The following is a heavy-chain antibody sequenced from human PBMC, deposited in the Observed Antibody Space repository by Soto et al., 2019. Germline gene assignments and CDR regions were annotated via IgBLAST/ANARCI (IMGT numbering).Heavy chain of an antibody. D-gene: IGHD2-21*02. V-gene: IGHV1-69*12. CDR1: GGTFSSYA. CDR3: ARGPAYCGGDCYSFDYYHYGMDV. Sequence: QVQLVQSGAEVKKPGSSVKVSCKASGGTFSSYAISWVRQAPGQGLEWMGGIIPIFGTANYAQKFQARVTITADESTSTAYMELSSLRSEDTAVYYCARGPAYCGGDCYSFDYYHYGMDVWGQGTTVTVSS. CDR2: IIPIFGTA. J-gene: IGHJ6*02.